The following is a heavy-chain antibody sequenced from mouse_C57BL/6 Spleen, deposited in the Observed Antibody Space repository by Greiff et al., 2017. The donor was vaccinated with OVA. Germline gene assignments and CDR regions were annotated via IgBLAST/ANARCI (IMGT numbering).Heavy chain of an antibody. CDR1: GYTFTSYW. D-gene: IGHD2-10*02. V-gene: IGHV1-69*01. Sequence: QVQLQQPGAELVMPGASVKLSCKASGYTFTSYWMHWVKQRPGQGLEWIGEIDPSDSYTNYNQKFKGKSTLTVDKSSRTAYMQLSSLTSEDSAVYYCARMYGGYFDYWGQGTTLTVSS. CDR3: ARMYGGYFDY. J-gene: IGHJ2*01. CDR2: IDPSDSYT.